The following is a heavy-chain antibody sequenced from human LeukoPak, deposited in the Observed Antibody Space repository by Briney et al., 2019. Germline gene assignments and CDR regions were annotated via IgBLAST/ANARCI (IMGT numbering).Heavy chain of an antibody. V-gene: IGHV4-59*01. CDR3: ARGGWYPESFQH. CDR1: GGSISSYY. Sequence: SEPLSLTCTVSGGSISSYYWNWIRQPPGKGLEWIGYIYYSGSTNYNPSLKSRVTISVDTSKNQFSLELSSVTAADTAVYYCARGGWYPESFQHWGQGALVTVSS. CDR2: IYYSGST. J-gene: IGHJ1*01. D-gene: IGHD6-19*01.